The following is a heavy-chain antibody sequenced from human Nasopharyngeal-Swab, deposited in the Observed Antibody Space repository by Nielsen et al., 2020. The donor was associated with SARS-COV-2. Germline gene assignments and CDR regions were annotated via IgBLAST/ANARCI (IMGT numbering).Heavy chain of an antibody. CDR2: ISAYNGNT. CDR3: ARDQLLGYYFDY. V-gene: IGHV1-18*01. CDR1: GYTFTSYG. Sequence: ASVKVSCKASGYTFTSYGISWVRQAPGQGLEWMGWISAYNGNTNYAQKLQGRVTMTTDTSTSTAYMELRSLRSDGTAVYYCARDQLLGYYFDYWGQGTLVTVSS. J-gene: IGHJ4*02. D-gene: IGHD2-2*01.